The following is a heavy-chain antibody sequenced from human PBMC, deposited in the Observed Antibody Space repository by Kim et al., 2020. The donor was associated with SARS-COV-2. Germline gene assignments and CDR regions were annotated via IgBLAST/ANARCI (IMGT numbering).Heavy chain of an antibody. CDR2: ISGSGGST. J-gene: IGHJ4*02. Sequence: GGSLRLSCAASGFTFSSYAMSWVRQAPGKGLEWVSAISGSGGSTYYADSVKGRFTISRDNSKNTLYLQMNSLRAEDTAVYYCAKVTGWWPYYYDSSGYYYWARPDTEYFDYWGQGTLVTVSS. V-gene: IGHV3-23*01. D-gene: IGHD3-22*01. CDR1: GFTFSSYA. CDR3: AKVTGWWPYYYDSSGYYYWARPDTEYFDY.